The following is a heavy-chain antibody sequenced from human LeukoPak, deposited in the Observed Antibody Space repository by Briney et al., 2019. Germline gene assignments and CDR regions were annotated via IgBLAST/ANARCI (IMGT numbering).Heavy chain of an antibody. CDR1: GFTFSNSA. V-gene: IGHV3-64*01. J-gene: IGHJ3*02. CDR2: ITSNEDRT. D-gene: IGHD1-26*01. CDR3: ARVGSWDAFDI. Sequence: GGSLRLSCAASGFTFSNSAMHWVRQAPGKGPEYVSAITSNEDRTYYANSVKGRFTISRDNSKNTLYLQMGSLRAEDMAVYYCARVGSWDAFDIWGQGTMVTVSS.